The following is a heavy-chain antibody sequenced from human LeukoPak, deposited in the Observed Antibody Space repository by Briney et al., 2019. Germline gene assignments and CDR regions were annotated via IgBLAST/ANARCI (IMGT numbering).Heavy chain of an antibody. J-gene: IGHJ5*02. V-gene: IGHV1-69*05. CDR2: IIPIFGTA. D-gene: IGHD2-2*01. CDR3: ARGVVPAANNNWFDP. Sequence: SVKVSCKASGGTFSSYAISWVRQAPGQGLEWMGGIIPIFGTANYAQKFQGSVTITTDESTSTAYMELSSLRSEDTAVYYCARGVVPAANNNWFDPWGQGTLVTVSS. CDR1: GGTFSSYA.